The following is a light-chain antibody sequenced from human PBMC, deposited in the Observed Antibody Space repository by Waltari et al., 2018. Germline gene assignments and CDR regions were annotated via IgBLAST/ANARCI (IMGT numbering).Light chain of an antibody. Sequence: QSALTQPPSASGSPGQSVTISCTGTGSDVGGYHSVSWYQQHPGKAPRLIIYGVTLRPSGVPDRFSASKSGNTASLTVSGLQAEDEADYYCSSYAGGNILVVFGGGTRLTVL. CDR3: SSYAGGNILVV. CDR2: GVT. V-gene: IGLV2-8*01. CDR1: GSDVGGYHS. J-gene: IGLJ2*01.